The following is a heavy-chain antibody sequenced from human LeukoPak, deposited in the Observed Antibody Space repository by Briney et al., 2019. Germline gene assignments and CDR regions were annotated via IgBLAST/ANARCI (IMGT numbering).Heavy chain of an antibody. D-gene: IGHD5-18*01. V-gene: IGHV3-21*01. J-gene: IGHJ2*01. CDR1: GFTFSSYS. CDR3: AREAEGATAMVTSPCFDL. Sequence: PGGSLTLSCAASGFTFSSYSMNWVRQAPGKGLEWVSSISSSSSYIYYADSVKGRFTISRDNAKNSLYLQMNSLRAEDTAVYYCAREAEGATAMVTSPCFDLWGRGTLVTVSS. CDR2: ISSSSSYI.